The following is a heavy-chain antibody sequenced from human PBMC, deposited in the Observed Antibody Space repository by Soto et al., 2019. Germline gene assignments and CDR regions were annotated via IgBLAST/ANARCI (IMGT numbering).Heavy chain of an antibody. CDR3: ATVGDQLRLTYYYYGMDV. CDR2: IDPSDSYT. V-gene: IGHV5-10-1*01. CDR1: GYSFTSYW. Sequence: GESLKISCKGSGYSFTSYWISWVRQMPGKGLEWMGRIDPSDSYTNYSPSFQGHVTISADKSISTAYLQWSSLKASDTAMYYCATVGDQLRLTYYYYGMDVWGQGTTVTVSS. D-gene: IGHD2-15*01. J-gene: IGHJ6*02.